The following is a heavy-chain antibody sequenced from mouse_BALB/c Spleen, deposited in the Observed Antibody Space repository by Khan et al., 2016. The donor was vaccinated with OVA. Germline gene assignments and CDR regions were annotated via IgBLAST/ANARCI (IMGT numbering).Heavy chain of an antibody. Sequence: VKLEVSGPGLVKPSQSLSLTCTVTGYSITSDYAWNWIRQFPGNKLEWMGYISYSGSTSYNPSLKSRFSITRDPSKNQFFLQLNSVTTEDTATYYCARARMANWGQGTTLTVSS. J-gene: IGHJ2*01. CDR1: GYSITSDYA. CDR3: ARARMAN. V-gene: IGHV3-2*02. CDR2: ISYSGST.